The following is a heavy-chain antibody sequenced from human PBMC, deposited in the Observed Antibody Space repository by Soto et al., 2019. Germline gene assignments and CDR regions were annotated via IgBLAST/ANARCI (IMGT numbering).Heavy chain of an antibody. CDR3: AIIPPLLQPIDY. CDR1: GYTFTNYW. D-gene: IGHD4-4*01. Sequence: PGEYLKISCQSSGYTFTNYWVAWVRHLPGRGLEWVGLIFPRYSYTRYHSSFEGQVTIPSDRYIATAYLQWTNLRASDSASYFCAIIPPLLQPIDYCGQGTLVTVSS. CDR2: IFPRYSYT. J-gene: IGHJ4*02. V-gene: IGHV5-51*01.